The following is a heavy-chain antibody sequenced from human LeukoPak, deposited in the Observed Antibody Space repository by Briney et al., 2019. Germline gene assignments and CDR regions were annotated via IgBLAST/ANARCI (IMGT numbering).Heavy chain of an antibody. D-gene: IGHD6-13*01. V-gene: IGHV3-23*01. CDR1: GFTFSSYA. J-gene: IGHJ4*02. Sequence: GGSLRLSCAASGFTFSSYAMSWVRQAPGKGLEWVSAISGSGGSTYYADSVKGRFTISRDNSKNTLYLQMNSLRAEDAAVYYCAKPVSSSWCFDYWGQGTLVTVSS. CDR2: ISGSGGST. CDR3: AKPVSSSWCFDY.